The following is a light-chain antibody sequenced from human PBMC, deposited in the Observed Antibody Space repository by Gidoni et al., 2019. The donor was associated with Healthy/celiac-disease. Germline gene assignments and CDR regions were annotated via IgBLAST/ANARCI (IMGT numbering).Light chain of an antibody. Sequence: QAGLTQPPSVSKGLRQTATLTCTGNSNNVGNQGAAWLQQHQGHPPKLLSYRNNNRPSGIPERFSASRSGNTASLTITGLQPEDEADYYCSAWDSSLSAYVFGTGTKVTVL. CDR2: RNN. CDR3: SAWDSSLSAYV. V-gene: IGLV10-54*04. J-gene: IGLJ1*01. CDR1: SNNVGNQG.